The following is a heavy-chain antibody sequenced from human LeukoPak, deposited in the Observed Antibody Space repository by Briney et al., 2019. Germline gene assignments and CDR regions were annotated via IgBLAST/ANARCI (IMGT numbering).Heavy chain of an antibody. V-gene: IGHV3-11*04. J-gene: IGHJ4*02. CDR3: AFPVREPDY. Sequence: GGSLRLSCAASGFIFSDYYMSWIRQAPGKGLEWVSYISGGGSTTYADSVKGRFTISRDNAKNSLYLQMNSLRTEDTAVYYCAFPVREPDYWGQGALVTVSS. CDR2: ISGGGSTT. CDR1: GFIFSDYY. D-gene: IGHD3-10*01.